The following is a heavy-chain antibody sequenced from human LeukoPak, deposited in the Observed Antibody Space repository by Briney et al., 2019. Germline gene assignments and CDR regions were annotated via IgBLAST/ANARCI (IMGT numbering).Heavy chain of an antibody. CDR1: GDSVSSNSVT. CDR3: ARRLTQYDCFDP. J-gene: IGHJ5*02. V-gene: IGHV6-1*01. Sequence: SQTLSLTCAISGDSVSSNSVTRNWIRQSPSRGLEWLGRTYYRSTWYNDYAVSVGGRITVNPDTSKNQFSLHLNSVTPEDTAVYYCARRLTQYDCFDPWGQGTLVTVSS. CDR2: TYYRSTWYN. D-gene: IGHD2-2*01.